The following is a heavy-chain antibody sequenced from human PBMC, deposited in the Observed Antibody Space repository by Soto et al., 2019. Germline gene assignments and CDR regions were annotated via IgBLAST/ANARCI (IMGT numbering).Heavy chain of an antibody. CDR1: GGTFSSYA. CDR3: ATPELVVRGVITSYYYGMDV. D-gene: IGHD3-10*01. CDR2: IIPIFGTA. J-gene: IGHJ6*02. V-gene: IGHV1-69*13. Sequence: SVKVSCKASGGTFSSYAISWVRQAPGQGLEWMGGIIPIFGTANYAQKFQGRVTITADESTSTAYMELSSLRSEDTAVYYCATPELVVRGVITSYYYGMDVWGQGTPVTVYS.